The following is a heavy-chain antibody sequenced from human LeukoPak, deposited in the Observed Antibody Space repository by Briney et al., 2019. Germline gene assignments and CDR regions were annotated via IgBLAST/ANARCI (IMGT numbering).Heavy chain of an antibody. J-gene: IGHJ1*01. CDR2: IYYSGNT. CDR3: AREDGTMVRGVITGGYFQH. CDR1: RGSLISGDYY. V-gene: IGHV4-30-4*01. D-gene: IGHD3-10*01. Sequence: SQTLSLTCIVSRGSLISGDYYWSWIRQPPGRGLEGIRCIYYSGNTYYNPSLKSRVTISVDTSKNQFSLKLSSVTAADTAVYYCAREDGTMVRGVITGGYFQHWGQGTLVTVSS.